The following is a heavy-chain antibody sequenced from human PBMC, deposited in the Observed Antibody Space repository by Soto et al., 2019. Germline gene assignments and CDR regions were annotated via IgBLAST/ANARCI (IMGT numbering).Heavy chain of an antibody. J-gene: IGHJ3*01. CDR1: KFTFSDYW. Sequence: EVRLVESGGDLVQPGGSLRLSCTASKFTFSDYWMNWVRQAPGKGLEWVAHIKQDGSETYYGDSVKGRFTISRDNVKNSLYLQLNNLRAEYTALYYCARDNGADEYDFWRGSERVYAFDVWGQGTIVTVSS. V-gene: IGHV3-7*03. CDR2: IKQDGSET. CDR3: ARDNGADEYDFWRGSERVYAFDV. D-gene: IGHD3-3*01.